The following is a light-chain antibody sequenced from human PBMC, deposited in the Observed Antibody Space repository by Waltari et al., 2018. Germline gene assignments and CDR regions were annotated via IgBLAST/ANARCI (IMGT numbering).Light chain of an antibody. CDR3: QQGSNWPPLT. CDR2: DAS. J-gene: IGKJ4*01. CDR1: QRVSSY. Sequence: EIVLTQSPATLSLSPGERATLSCRASQRVSSYLAWYQQKPGQAPRLLIYDASNRATGIPARFSGSGSGTDFTLTISSLEPEDFAVYYCQQGSNWPPLTFGGGTKVEIK. V-gene: IGKV3-11*01.